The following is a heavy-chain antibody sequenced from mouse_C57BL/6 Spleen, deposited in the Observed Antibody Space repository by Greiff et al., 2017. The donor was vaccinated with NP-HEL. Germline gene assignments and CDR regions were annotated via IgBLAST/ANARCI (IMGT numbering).Heavy chain of an antibody. CDR3: ARKGLTGPLYYAMDY. J-gene: IGHJ4*01. CDR1: GYAFSSYW. V-gene: IGHV1-80*01. CDR2: IYPGDGDT. D-gene: IGHD4-1*01. Sequence: QVQLKQSGAELVKPGASVKISCKASGYAFSSYWMNWVKQRPGKGLEWIGQIYPGDGDTNYNGKFKGKATLTADKSSSTAYMQLSSLTSEDSAVYFCARKGLTGPLYYAMDYWGQGTSVTVSS.